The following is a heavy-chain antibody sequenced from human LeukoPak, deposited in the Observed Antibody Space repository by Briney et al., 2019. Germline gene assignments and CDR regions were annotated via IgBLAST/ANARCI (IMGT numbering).Heavy chain of an antibody. D-gene: IGHD3-10*01. CDR2: MSGSGTGT. CDR1: GFTFSTYA. V-gene: IGHV3-23*01. CDR3: AKGLYQYFGSGSYTLDH. Sequence: GGSLRLSCAASGFTFSTYAMSWVRQAPGKGLEWVSAMSGSGTGTSYAESVQGRFSISRDNSKNTLYLQMNSLRAEDTAVYYCAKGLYQYFGSGSYTLDHWGQGTQVTVSS. J-gene: IGHJ4*02.